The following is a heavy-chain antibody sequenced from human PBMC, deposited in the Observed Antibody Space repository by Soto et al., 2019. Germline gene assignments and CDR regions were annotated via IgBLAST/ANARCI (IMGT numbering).Heavy chain of an antibody. CDR3: ARGPPHIVVVTATRFDP. V-gene: IGHV1-24*01. CDR2: FDPEDGET. D-gene: IGHD2-21*02. Sequence: ASVKFSCKVSGSTLTELSMHWVRQAPGKVLEWMGGFDPEDGETIYAQKFQGRVTMTEDTSTDTAYMELSSLRSEDTAVYYCARGPPHIVVVTATRFDPWGQGTMVTVSS. CDR1: GSTLTELS. J-gene: IGHJ5*02.